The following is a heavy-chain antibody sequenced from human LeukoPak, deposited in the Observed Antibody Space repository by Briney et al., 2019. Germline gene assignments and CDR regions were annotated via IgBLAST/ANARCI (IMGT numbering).Heavy chain of an antibody. J-gene: IGHJ4*02. CDR1: GFTFSSYA. CDR3: AKDQGYSGSYFGIDY. Sequence: PGGSLKLSCAASGFTFSSYAMSWVRQAPGKGLEWVSAISGSGGSTYYADSVKGRFTISRDNSKNTLYLQMNSLRAEDTAVYYCAKDQGYSGSYFGIDYWGQGTLVTVSS. D-gene: IGHD1-26*01. V-gene: IGHV3-23*01. CDR2: ISGSGGST.